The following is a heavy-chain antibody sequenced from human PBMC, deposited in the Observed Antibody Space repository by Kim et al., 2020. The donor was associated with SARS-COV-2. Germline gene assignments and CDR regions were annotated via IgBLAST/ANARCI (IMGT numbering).Heavy chain of an antibody. CDR1: GFTFSSYS. CDR2: ISSSSSYI. J-gene: IGHJ4*02. Sequence: GGSLRLSCAASGFTFSSYSMNWVRQAPGKGLEWVSSISSSSSYIYYADSVKGRFTISRDNAKNSLYLQMNSLRAEDTAVYYCARDRKTWIQLWTRISRVTGPLDYWGQGTLVTVSS. CDR3: ARDRKTWIQLWTRISRVTGPLDY. V-gene: IGHV3-21*01. D-gene: IGHD5-18*01.